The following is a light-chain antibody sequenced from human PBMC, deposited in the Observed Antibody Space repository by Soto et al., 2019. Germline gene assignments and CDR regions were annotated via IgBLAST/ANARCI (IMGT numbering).Light chain of an antibody. J-gene: IGKJ1*01. CDR2: AAS. CDR1: QSISSY. CDR3: QQSYSTPQT. Sequence: DIQMTQSPSSVSASVGYRFTITCRASQSISSYLNWYQQKPGKAPKLLIYAASSLQSGVPSRFSGSGSGTDFTLTISSLQPEDFATYYCQQSYSTPQTFGQGTKVDI. V-gene: IGKV1-39*01.